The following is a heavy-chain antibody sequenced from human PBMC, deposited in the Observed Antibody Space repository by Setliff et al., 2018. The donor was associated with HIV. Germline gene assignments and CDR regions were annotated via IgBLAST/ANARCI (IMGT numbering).Heavy chain of an antibody. J-gene: IGHJ2*01. CDR1: DYSISSGYY. D-gene: IGHD2-21*02. CDR2: IYHSGST. V-gene: IGHV4-38-2*01. Sequence: SETLSLTCAVSDYSISSGYYWGWIRQPPGKGLEWIGSIYHSGSTYYNPSLKSRVTVSVDTSKNQFSLNLSSVTAADTAMYYCARHDGTYCGGDRYLLGYFDLWGRGTLVTVSS. CDR3: ARHDGTYCGGDRYLLGYFDL.